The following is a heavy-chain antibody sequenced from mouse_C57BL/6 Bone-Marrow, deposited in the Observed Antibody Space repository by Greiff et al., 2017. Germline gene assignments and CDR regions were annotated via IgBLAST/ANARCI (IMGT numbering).Heavy chain of an antibody. CDR1: GYTFTSYW. J-gene: IGHJ3*01. CDR3: ARRGVTTPLAY. CDR2: IDPSDSYT. D-gene: IGHD2-2*01. Sequence: QVQLQQPGAELVMPGASVKLSCKASGYTFTSYWMHWVKQRPGQGLEWIGEIDPSDSYTNYNQKFKGKSTLTVDKSSSTAYMQLSSLTSEYSAVYYWARRGVTTPLAYWGQGTLVTVSA. V-gene: IGHV1-69*01.